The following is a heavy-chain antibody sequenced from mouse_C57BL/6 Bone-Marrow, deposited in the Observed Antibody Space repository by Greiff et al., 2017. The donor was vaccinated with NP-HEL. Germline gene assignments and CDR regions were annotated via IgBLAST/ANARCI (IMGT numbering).Heavy chain of an antibody. CDR3: EIDSSGSLDY. Sequence: VQLQQSGPELVKPGASVKISCKASGYAFSSSWMNWVKQRPGKGLEWIGRIYPGGGDTNYNGKFKGTATLTADKSSSTAYMQLSSLNSEDSAVYSGEIDSSGSLDYGGQGTTFPVSS. V-gene: IGHV1-82*01. CDR2: IYPGGGDT. D-gene: IGHD3-2*02. J-gene: IGHJ2*01. CDR1: GYAFSSSW.